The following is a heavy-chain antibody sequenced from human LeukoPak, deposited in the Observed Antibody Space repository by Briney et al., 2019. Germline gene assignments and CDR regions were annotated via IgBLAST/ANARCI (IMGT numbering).Heavy chain of an antibody. D-gene: IGHD1-14*01. J-gene: IGHJ5*02. CDR1: GYTFTTYY. CDR2: INPSGGGT. CDR3: ARGLGPPGKARWFDP. Sequence: ASVKVSCKASGYTFTTYYMHWVRQAPGQGLEWMGIINPSGGGTTYAQEFQGRVTMTRDTSTSTVYMDLSSLRSEDTAVCYCARGLGPPGKARWFDPWGLGTLVTVSS. V-gene: IGHV1-46*01.